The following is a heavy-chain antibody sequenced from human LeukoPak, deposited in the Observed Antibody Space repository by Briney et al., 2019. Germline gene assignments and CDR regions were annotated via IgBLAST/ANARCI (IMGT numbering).Heavy chain of an antibody. D-gene: IGHD5-18*01. CDR1: GYTFTGYY. V-gene: IGHV1-2*04. CDR3: ARGVRTAMVPFDY. CDR2: INPNSGGT. Sequence: ASVKVSCKASGYTFTGYYMHWVRQAPGQGLEWMGWINPNSGGTNYAQKFQGWVTMTRDTSISTAYMELSRLGSDDTAVYYCARGVRTAMVPFDYWGQGTLVTVSS. J-gene: IGHJ4*02.